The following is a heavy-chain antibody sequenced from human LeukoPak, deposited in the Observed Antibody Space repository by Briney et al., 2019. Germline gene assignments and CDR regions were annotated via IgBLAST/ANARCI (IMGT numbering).Heavy chain of an antibody. D-gene: IGHD5-24*01. CDR1: GFTFSSYA. J-gene: IGHJ3*02. CDR2: ITASGGST. Sequence: GGSLRLSCADSGFTFSSYAMSWVRQAPGKGLEWVSAITASGGSTFYADSVKGRFTSSRDNSKNTLYLQMNSLRAEDTAVYYCAKGRGYNYWDGFDIWGQGTMVTVSS. CDR3: AKGRGYNYWDGFDI. V-gene: IGHV3-23*01.